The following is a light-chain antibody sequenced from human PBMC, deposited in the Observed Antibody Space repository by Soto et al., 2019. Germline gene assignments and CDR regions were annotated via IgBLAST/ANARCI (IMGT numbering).Light chain of an antibody. CDR3: QQFNTWPRDT. Sequence: EIVMTQSPATLSVSPWERATLSCRASQSVSSNLAWYQQKPGQAPRLLIYGASTRATGIPARFSGSGSGTEFTLTISSLQSEDFAVYYCQQFNTWPRDTFGQGTKVDIK. CDR2: GAS. V-gene: IGKV3-15*01. CDR1: QSVSSN. J-gene: IGKJ1*01.